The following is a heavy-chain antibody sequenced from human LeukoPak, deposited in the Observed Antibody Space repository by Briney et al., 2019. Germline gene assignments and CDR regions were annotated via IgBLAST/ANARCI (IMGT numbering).Heavy chain of an antibody. CDR2: ISHDENNK. V-gene: IGHV3-30*18. Sequence: GGSLRLSCAASGFTFSNYGMHWVRQAPGKGLEWVTGISHDENNKYYADSVKGRFTISRDNSKSTVYLQMNSLSTEDTAVYYCAKEYSGYDSEYYFDYWGQGTLVSVSS. D-gene: IGHD5-12*01. CDR3: AKEYSGYDSEYYFDY. CDR1: GFTFSNYG. J-gene: IGHJ4*02.